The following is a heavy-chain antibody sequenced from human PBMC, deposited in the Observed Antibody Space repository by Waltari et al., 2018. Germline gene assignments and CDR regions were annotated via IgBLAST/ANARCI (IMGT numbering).Heavy chain of an antibody. D-gene: IGHD1-26*01. CDR3: VRQVGTNWLDP. V-gene: IGHV5-51*01. CDR2: IYPGDSET. Sequence: EVQLVQSGAEVKKPGAFLKISCQASASTFTNYWIARVRQLPGKGLEWMGIIYPGDSETTYSPSFEGQVTISADRSTAIAYLQWSSLKASDSAMYYCVRQVGTNWLDPWGQGTQVTVSS. CDR1: ASTFTNYW. J-gene: IGHJ5*02.